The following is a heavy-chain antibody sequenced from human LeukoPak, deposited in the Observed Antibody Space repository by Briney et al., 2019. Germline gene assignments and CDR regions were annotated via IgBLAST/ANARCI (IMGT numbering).Heavy chain of an antibody. D-gene: IGHD3-3*01. V-gene: IGHV4-34*01. CDR3: ARRRLRFHPGFDP. J-gene: IGHJ5*02. CDR1: GGSFSGYY. Sequence: SETLSLTCAVYGGSFSGYYWSWIRQPPGKGLGWIGEINHSGSTNYNPSLKSRVTISVDTSKNQFSLKLSSVTAADTAVYYCARRRLRFHPGFDPWGQGTLVTVSS. CDR2: INHSGST.